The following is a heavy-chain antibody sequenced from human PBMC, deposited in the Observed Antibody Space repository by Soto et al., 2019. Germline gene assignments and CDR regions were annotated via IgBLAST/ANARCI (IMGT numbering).Heavy chain of an antibody. CDR2: INHSGST. CDR3: ACTPGYYDFWSGYYGRQNWFDP. J-gene: IGHJ5*02. CDR1: GGSFSGYY. D-gene: IGHD3-3*01. Sequence: SETLSLTCAVYGGSFSGYYWSWIRQPPGKGLEWIGEINHSGSTNYNPSLKSRVTISVDTSKNQFSLKLSSVTAADTAVYYCACTPGYYDFWSGYYGRQNWFDPWGQGTPVTVSS. V-gene: IGHV4-34*01.